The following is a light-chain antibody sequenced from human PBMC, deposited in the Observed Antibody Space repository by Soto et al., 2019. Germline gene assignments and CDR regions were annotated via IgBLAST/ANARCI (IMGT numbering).Light chain of an antibody. CDR2: AAS. CDR3: QQLITYPFT. J-gene: IGKJ3*01. CDR1: QGISSY. V-gene: IGKV1-9*01. Sequence: DIQLTQSPSSLSASVGDRVTITCRASQGISSYLAWYQQKPGKAPNLLIYAASTLQSGVPSGFSGSGSGTDFTLTISSLQPEDFATYYCQQLITYPFTFGPGTKVDIK.